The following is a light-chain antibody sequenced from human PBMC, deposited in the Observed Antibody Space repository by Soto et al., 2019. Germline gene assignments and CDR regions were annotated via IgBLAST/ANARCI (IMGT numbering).Light chain of an antibody. J-gene: IGLJ2*01. CDR2: QDT. CDR3: QAWDSSVV. CDR1: KLGDKY. Sequence: SYELTQPPSVSVSPGQTASITCSGDKLGDKYVCWYQQKPGQSPVLVIYQDTKRPSGIPERIFGSNYGNTATLTISGTQAMDEADYYCQAWDSSVVFGGGTQLTVL. V-gene: IGLV3-1*01.